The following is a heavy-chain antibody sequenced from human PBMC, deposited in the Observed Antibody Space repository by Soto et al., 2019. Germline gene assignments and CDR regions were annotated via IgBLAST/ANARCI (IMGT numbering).Heavy chain of an antibody. D-gene: IGHD3-16*01. CDR3: ARDGLPFALDI. CDR1: GFTVSRHW. V-gene: IGHV3-7*03. CDR2: INQDGSDK. J-gene: IGHJ3*02. Sequence: XGSLRLSCAACGFTVSRHWMSWVRQVPGKGLEWVAKINQDGSDKNYVDSVKGRFTISRDNAKNSLYLQMNNLRAEDTAVYYCARDGLPFALDIWGQRTMVTVSS.